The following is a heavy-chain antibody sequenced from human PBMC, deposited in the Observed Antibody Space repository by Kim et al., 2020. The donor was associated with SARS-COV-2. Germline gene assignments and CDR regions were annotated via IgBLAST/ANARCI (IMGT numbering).Heavy chain of an antibody. J-gene: IGHJ3*02. CDR3: TRIHYYDSSGYYRDALDI. Sequence: KGRFTISRDDSKNTAYLQMNSLKTEDTAVYYCTRIHYYDSSGYYRDALDIWGQGTMVTVSS. D-gene: IGHD3-22*01. V-gene: IGHV3-73*01.